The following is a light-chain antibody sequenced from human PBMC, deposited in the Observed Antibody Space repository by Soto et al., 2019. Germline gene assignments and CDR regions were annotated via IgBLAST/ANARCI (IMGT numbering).Light chain of an antibody. Sequence: DIVMTQSPDSLAVSLGERATINCKSSQSVLCRSNNHNYLAWYQQKPGQPPRLLIYWASTRESGVPDRFSGSGSGTDFTLTISSLQAEDVAVYYCQQYYSTPWTFGQGTKVEIK. CDR3: QQYYSTPWT. CDR1: QSVLCRSNNHNY. V-gene: IGKV4-1*01. J-gene: IGKJ1*01. CDR2: WAS.